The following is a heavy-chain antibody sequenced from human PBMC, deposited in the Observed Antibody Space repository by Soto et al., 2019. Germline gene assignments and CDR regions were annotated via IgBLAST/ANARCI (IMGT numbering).Heavy chain of an antibody. D-gene: IGHD2-15*01. V-gene: IGHV4-34*01. CDR1: GFAFNNYA. CDR2: INHSGST. Sequence: PGGSLRLSCAASGFAFNNYAMNWVRQAPGKGLEWIGEINHSGSTNYNPSLKSRVTISVDTSKNQFSLKLSSVTAADTAVYYCARVVVVVARVPYYYYGMDVWGQGTTVTVSS. J-gene: IGHJ6*02. CDR3: ARVVVVVARVPYYYYGMDV.